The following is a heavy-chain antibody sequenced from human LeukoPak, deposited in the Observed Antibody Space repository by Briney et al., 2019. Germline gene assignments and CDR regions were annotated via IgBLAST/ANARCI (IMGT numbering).Heavy chain of an antibody. D-gene: IGHD2-15*01. V-gene: IGHV3-30*18. CDR1: GFTFRRSA. CDR2: ISYDGGTK. CDR3: AKDLETKYCIDY. Sequence: LRLSCVTSGFTFRRSAMHWVRQAPGRGLEWIAFISYDGGTKYYADSVKGRFTISRDNFKNTLSLQMDSLRAEDTAVYYCAKDLETKYCIDYWGQGTLASVSS. J-gene: IGHJ4*02.